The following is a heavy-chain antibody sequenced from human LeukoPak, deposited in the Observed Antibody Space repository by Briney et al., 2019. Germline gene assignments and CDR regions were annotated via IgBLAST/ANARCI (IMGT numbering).Heavy chain of an antibody. Sequence: GGSLRLSCAASGFTFSSYNMNWVRQAPGKGLEWVSGISWNSGKIDYADSVKGRFTISRDNAKNSLYLQMSSLRAEDTALYYCVKVRYCSRINCYQAFDYWGQGTLVTVSS. CDR1: GFTFSSYN. J-gene: IGHJ4*02. CDR3: VKVRYCSRINCYQAFDY. V-gene: IGHV3-9*01. CDR2: ISWNSGKI. D-gene: IGHD2-2*01.